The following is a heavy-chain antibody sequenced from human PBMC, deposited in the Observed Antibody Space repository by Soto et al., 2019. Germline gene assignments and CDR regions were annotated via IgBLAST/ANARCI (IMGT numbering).Heavy chain of an antibody. D-gene: IGHD2-2*01. V-gene: IGHV3-23*01. CDR3: AKNWGYQPLSGVDV. CDR2: ISARGVST. J-gene: IGHJ6*02. CDR1: GFTFSSCA. Sequence: EAQLLESGGGLVQPGGSLRVSCAASGFTFSSCAMSGVRQAPGKGLDWVSGISARGVSTYYANSVKGRFTISRDNSKNTLYLLMNSLRAEDTAVYYCAKNWGYQPLSGVDVWGQGTTVTVSS.